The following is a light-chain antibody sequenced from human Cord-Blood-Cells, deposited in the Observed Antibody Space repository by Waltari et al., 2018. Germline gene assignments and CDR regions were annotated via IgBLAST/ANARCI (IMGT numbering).Light chain of an antibody. V-gene: IGLV1-51*01. J-gene: IGLJ3*02. Sequence: QSVLTQPPSVSAAPGQKVTISCSGSSSNIGNNYVSWYQQHPGTAPKLRIYDKNKRPSGIPDRLSGSKSGTSATLGITGLQTGDEADYYCGTWDSSLSAWVFGGGTKLTVL. CDR1: SSNIGNNY. CDR3: GTWDSSLSAWV. CDR2: DKN.